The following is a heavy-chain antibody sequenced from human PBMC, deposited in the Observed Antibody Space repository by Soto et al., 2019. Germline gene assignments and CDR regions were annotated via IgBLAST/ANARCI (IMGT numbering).Heavy chain of an antibody. V-gene: IGHV3-66*01. Sequence: EVQLVESGGGLVQPGGSLRLSCVASGFTVSNNYMIWVRQAPGKGLEWVSLLYSGGTTYYTDSVKGRFIISRDNSKNTVYLQMNSLGAEDTGVYYCARDRPVTTKGYWGQGTLVTVSS. CDR2: LYSGGTT. CDR3: ARDRPVTTKGY. CDR1: GFTVSNNY. D-gene: IGHD4-17*01. J-gene: IGHJ4*02.